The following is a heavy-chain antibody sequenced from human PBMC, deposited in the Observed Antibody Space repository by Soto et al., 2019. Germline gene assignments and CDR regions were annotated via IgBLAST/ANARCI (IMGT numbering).Heavy chain of an antibody. Sequence: SETLSLTCTVSGGSISMSVYFCSWIRQHPGKGLEWVGYIYDSGSTYCNPSLKSRVSLSVDTSKNQFSLNLTSVTAADTAMYYCARSSRSYFDYWGQGTLVTV. J-gene: IGHJ4*02. CDR3: ARSSRSYFDY. V-gene: IGHV4-31*03. CDR1: GGSISMSVYF. CDR2: IYDSGST.